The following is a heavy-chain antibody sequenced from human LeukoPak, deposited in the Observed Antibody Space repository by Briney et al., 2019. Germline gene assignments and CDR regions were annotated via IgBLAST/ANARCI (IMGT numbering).Heavy chain of an antibody. CDR3: AKDMAGYSSSYYGMDV. Sequence: GGSLRLSCAASGFTFDDYAMHWVRQAPGKGLEWVSGISWNSGSIGYADSVKGRFTISRDNAKNSLYLQMNSLRAKDTALYYCAKDMAGYSSSYYGMDVWGQGTTVTVSS. CDR2: ISWNSGSI. J-gene: IGHJ6*02. D-gene: IGHD6-13*01. V-gene: IGHV3-9*01. CDR1: GFTFDDYA.